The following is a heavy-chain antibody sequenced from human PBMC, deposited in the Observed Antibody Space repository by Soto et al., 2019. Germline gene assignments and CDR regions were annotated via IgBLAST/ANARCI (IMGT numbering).Heavy chain of an antibody. V-gene: IGHV4-4*02. CDR1: DGSISSSNW. J-gene: IGHJ4*02. CDR2: IYHSGST. Sequence: SETLSLTCAVSDGSISSSNWWSWVRQPPGKGLEWIGQIYHSGSTNYNPSLKSRVTISVDKSKNQFSLNLSSVTAADTAVYYCARGSILGPSYTFDYWGQGTLVNVSS. CDR3: ARGSILGPSYTFDY. D-gene: IGHD1-26*01.